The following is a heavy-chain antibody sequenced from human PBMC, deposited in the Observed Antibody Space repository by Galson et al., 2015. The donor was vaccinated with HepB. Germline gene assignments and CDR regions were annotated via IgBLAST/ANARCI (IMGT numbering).Heavy chain of an antibody. D-gene: IGHD2-2*02. CDR1: GFTFSSYS. CDR3: ARDNRYCSSTGCYTAYYYYGMDV. J-gene: IGHJ6*02. Sequence: SLRLSCAASGFTFSSYSMNWVRQAPGKGLEWVSSISSSSSYIYYADSVKGRFTISRDNAKNSLYLQMNSLRAEDTAVYYCARDNRYCSSTGCYTAYYYYGMDVWGQGTTVTVSS. V-gene: IGHV3-21*01. CDR2: ISSSSSYI.